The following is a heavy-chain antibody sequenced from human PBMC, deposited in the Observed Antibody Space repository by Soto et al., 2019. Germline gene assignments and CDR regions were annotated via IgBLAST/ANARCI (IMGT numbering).Heavy chain of an antibody. CDR2: ISGSGGST. CDR3: AKVPPDQMTKYDFWSGYYYDYMDV. CDR1: GFTFSSYA. Sequence: PGGSLRLSCAASGFTFSSYAMSWVRQAPGKGLEWVSAISGSGGSTYYADSVKGWFTISRDNSKNTLYLQMNSLRAEDTAVYYCAKVPPDQMTKYDFWSGYYYDYMDVWGKGTTVTVSS. D-gene: IGHD3-3*01. V-gene: IGHV3-23*01. J-gene: IGHJ6*03.